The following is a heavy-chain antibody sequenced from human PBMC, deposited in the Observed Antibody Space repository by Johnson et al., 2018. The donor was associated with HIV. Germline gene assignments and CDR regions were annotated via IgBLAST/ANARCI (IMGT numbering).Heavy chain of an antibody. V-gene: IGHV3-33*03. D-gene: IGHD4-23*01. CDR2: IWYDGSNK. J-gene: IGHJ3*01. CDR3: AKSPGKDNGGNSGGIDF. Sequence: QLVESGGGVVQPERSLRLSCAASGFTFSTYAMHWVRQAPGKGLEWVAVIWYDGSNKNYTESVKGRFSISRDNSKNTLYLQMNSLRAEDTATYYCAKSPGKDNGGNSGGIDFWGQGTRVTVSS. CDR1: GFTFSTYA.